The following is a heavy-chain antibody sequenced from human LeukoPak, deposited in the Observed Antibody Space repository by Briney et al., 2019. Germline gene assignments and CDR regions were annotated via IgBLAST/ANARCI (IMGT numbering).Heavy chain of an antibody. D-gene: IGHD6-13*01. CDR2: IDGASTYI. Sequence: GGSLRLSCAASGFTFSSYSMNWVRQAPGKGPEWVSSIDGASTYIYYADSLKGRFTISRDNAKDSLYLQMNSLRAEDTAAYYCAKKRGVIAAAGYYFDYWGQGTLVTVSS. CDR1: GFTFSSYS. CDR3: AKKRGVIAAAGYYFDY. V-gene: IGHV3-21*04. J-gene: IGHJ4*02.